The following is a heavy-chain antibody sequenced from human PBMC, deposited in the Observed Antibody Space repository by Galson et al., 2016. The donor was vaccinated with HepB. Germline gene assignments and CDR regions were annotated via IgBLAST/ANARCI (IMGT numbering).Heavy chain of an antibody. D-gene: IGHD3-22*01. CDR1: GGTFNGYS. CDR3: AGAGVYDGTGYYPRVYYFDY. CDR2: IHHTGRT. J-gene: IGHJ4*02. V-gene: IGHV4-34*01. Sequence: SETLSLTCGFYGGTFNGYSWSWIRQPPGKGLEWLGEIHHTGRTHYSPSLQSRVTISVDTSKNQVSLKLSSVTAADTAVYYFAGAGVYDGTGYYPRVYYFDYWGQGTLVTVSS.